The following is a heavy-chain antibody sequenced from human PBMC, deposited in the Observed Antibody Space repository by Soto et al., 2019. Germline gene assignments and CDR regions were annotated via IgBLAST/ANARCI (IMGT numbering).Heavy chain of an antibody. J-gene: IGHJ4*02. CDR1: GFTFSSYA. CDR3: AKGTWGYCSGGTCYPCDY. D-gene: IGHD2-15*01. Sequence: EVQLLESGGGLVQPGGSLRLSCAASGFTFSSYAVSWVRQAPGKGLEWVSTISGSGGSAYYADSVKGRFTISRDNSKNTLYVQMNSLRPEDTAVYYCAKGTWGYCSGGTCYPCDYWGQGTLVTVSS. V-gene: IGHV3-23*01. CDR2: ISGSGGSA.